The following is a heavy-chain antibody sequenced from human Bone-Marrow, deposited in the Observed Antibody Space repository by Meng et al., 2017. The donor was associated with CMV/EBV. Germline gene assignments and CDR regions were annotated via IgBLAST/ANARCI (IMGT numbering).Heavy chain of an antibody. CDR2: INPNSGGT. CDR1: GYTFTDYY. CDR3: AREPLPNIRTFGGFDY. Sequence: ASVKVSCKASGYTFTDYYMHWVRQAPGQGLEWMGWINPNSGGTNYAQNFQGRVTMTRDTSISAAYMELSRLRSDDTAVYYCAREPLPNIRTFGGFDYWGQGTLVTVSS. V-gene: IGHV1-2*02. D-gene: IGHD3-3*01. J-gene: IGHJ4*02.